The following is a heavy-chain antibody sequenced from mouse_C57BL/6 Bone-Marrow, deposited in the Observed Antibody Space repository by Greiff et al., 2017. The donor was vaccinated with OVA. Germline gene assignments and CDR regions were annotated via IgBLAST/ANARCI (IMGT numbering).Heavy chain of an antibody. CDR1: GYTFTDYE. V-gene: IGHV1-15*01. CDR2: IDPENGGT. J-gene: IGHJ1*03. CDR3: TMGHYYGSSYS. D-gene: IGHD1-1*01. Sequence: QVQLQQSGAELVRPGASVTLSCKASGYTFTDYEMHWVKQTPVHGLEWIGAIDPENGGTAYNQKFKGKAILTADKPSSTASLELRSLTSEDSAVYYCTMGHYYGSSYSGGTGTTVTVSS.